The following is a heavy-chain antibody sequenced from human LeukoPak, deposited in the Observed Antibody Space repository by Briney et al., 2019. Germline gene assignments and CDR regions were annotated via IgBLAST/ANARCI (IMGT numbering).Heavy chain of an antibody. D-gene: IGHD3-22*01. Sequence: ASVKVSCKASGYTFTGYYMHWVRQAPGQGLEWMGWINPNIGDTNYGQKFQGRVTMTRDTSIRTAYMELSRLRSDDTAVDYCARDGHRRYYYESSDYRFDYWGQGTLVTVSS. J-gene: IGHJ4*02. V-gene: IGHV1-2*02. CDR2: INPNIGDT. CDR1: GYTFTGYY. CDR3: ARDGHRRYYYESSDYRFDY.